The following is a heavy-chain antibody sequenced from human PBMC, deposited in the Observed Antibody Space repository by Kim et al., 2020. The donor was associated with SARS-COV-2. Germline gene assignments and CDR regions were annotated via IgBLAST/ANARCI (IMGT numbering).Heavy chain of an antibody. Sequence: SQTLSLTCAISGDSVSSNSVAWNWIRQSPSRGLEWLGRTYYRSKWYNDYTVSVKSRITINPDTSKNQFSLQLNSVTPGDTAVYYCARSARAAFDIWGQGTMVTVSS. CDR1: GDSVSSNSVA. CDR2: TYYRSKWYN. J-gene: IGHJ3*02. CDR3: ARSARAAFDI. V-gene: IGHV6-1*01.